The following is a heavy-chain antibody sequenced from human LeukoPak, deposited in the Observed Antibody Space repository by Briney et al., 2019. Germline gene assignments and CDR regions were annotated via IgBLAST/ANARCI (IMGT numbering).Heavy chain of an antibody. CDR1: TGSFSGYY. CDR2: INHSGST. Sequence: PSETLSLTCGVYTGSFSGYYWSWIRQPPGKGLEWIGEINHSGSTNYNPSLKSRVTISVDTSKNQISLKLSSVTAADTAVYYCARQLDYYGSGSFRVVDYWGQGTLVTVSS. V-gene: IGHV4-34*01. J-gene: IGHJ4*02. D-gene: IGHD3-10*01. CDR3: ARQLDYYGSGSFRVVDY.